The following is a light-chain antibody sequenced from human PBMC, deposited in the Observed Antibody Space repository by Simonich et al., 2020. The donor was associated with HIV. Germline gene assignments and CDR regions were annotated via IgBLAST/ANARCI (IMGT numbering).Light chain of an antibody. CDR2: ANS. V-gene: IGLV1-40*01. CDR3: QSYDSSVSGSV. Sequence: QSVLTQPPSVSGAPGQRVTISCTGSSSNIGAGYHVHWYQHLPGTAPKLLLFANSNRPSVVPDRFSGSKSGTSASLAITGLQAEDEADYYCQSYDSSVSGSVFGGGTQLTVL. J-gene: IGLJ7*01. CDR1: SSNIGAGYH.